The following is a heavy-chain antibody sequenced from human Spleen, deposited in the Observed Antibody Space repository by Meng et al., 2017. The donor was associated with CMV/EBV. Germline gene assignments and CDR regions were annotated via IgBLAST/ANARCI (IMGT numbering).Heavy chain of an antibody. CDR3: ARVDYYGSGSFNWFDP. J-gene: IGHJ5*02. V-gene: IGHV4-61*02. D-gene: IGHD3-10*01. CDR2: IYTSGST. CDR1: GGSISSGSYY. Sequence: VQLQESGPGLVKPSQTLSLTCTVSGGSISSGSYYWSWIRQPAGKGLEWIGRIYTSGSTNYNPSLKSRVTISVDTSKNQFSLKLSSVTAADTAVYYCARVDYYGSGSFNWFDPWGQGTLVTVSS.